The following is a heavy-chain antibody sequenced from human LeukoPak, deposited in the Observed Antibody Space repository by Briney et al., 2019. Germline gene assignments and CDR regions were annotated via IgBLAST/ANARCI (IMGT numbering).Heavy chain of an antibody. CDR2: ISSSGSTI. V-gene: IGHV3-11*01. CDR1: GFNVSRNY. CDR3: ARDVTMLSWFDP. Sequence: GGSLRLSCAGSGFNVSRNYMSWVRQAPGKGLEWVSYISSSGSTIYYADSVKGRFTISRDNAKNSLYLQMNSLRAEDTAVYYCARDVTMLSWFDPWGQGTLVTVSS. J-gene: IGHJ5*02. D-gene: IGHD3-10*02.